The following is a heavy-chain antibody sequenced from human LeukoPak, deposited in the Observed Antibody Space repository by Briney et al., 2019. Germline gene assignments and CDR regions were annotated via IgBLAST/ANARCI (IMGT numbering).Heavy chain of an antibody. V-gene: IGHV4-39*07. CDR1: GGSISSSSYY. J-gene: IGHJ4*02. CDR2: IYYSGST. CDR3: ATIISGRTTAGTIDG. D-gene: IGHD3-10*01. Sequence: SETLSLTCTVSGGSISSSSYYWGWIRQPPGKGLEWIGSIYYSGSTYYNPSLKSRVTISVDTSKNQFSLKLSSVTAADTAVYYCATIISGRTTAGTIDGWGQGTLVTVSS.